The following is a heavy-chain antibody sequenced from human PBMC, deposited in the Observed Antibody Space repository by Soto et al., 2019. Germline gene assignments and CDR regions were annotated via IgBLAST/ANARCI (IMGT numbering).Heavy chain of an antibody. Sequence: SQTLSLTCAISGDSVSSNSAAWNWIRQSPSRGLEWLGRTYYRSKWYNDYAVSVKSRITINPDTSKNQFSLQLNSVTPEDTAVYYCARAGLGVIVAARHLDYWGQGTLVTVSS. J-gene: IGHJ4*02. CDR2: TYYRSKWYN. CDR1: GDSVSSNSAA. CDR3: ARAGLGVIVAARHLDY. V-gene: IGHV6-1*01. D-gene: IGHD6-6*01.